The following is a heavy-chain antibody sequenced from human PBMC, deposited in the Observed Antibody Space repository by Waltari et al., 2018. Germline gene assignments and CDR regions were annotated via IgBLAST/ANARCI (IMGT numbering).Heavy chain of an antibody. CDR3: ATYIGASIGTAAFDV. Sequence: HLQLQESGPGLLKPSETLSLTCSVADFLITSNRHYWVWIRQPPGQGLEWIGTLSYSGATYSSPSLKSRVTISGDTSKNQLSLILGSVTAADTAVYYCATYIGASIGTAAFDVWGQGTMVTVSA. D-gene: IGHD5-12*01. V-gene: IGHV4-39*01. J-gene: IGHJ3*01. CDR2: LSYSGAT. CDR1: DFLITSNRHY.